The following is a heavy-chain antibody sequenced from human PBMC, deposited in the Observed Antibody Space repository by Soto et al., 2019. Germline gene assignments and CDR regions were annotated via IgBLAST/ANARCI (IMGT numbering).Heavy chain of an antibody. J-gene: IGHJ6*02. CDR2: ISFDGSNQ. V-gene: IGHV3-30-3*01. CDR3: ARERSSGYHPHYDMDV. CDR1: KFTFSSYP. Sequence: QVQLVESGGGVVQPGRSLRLSCGASKFTFSSYPMHWVRQAPGKGLEWVALISFDGSNQYYADSVKGRFTISRDNSRNSLDLQMNSVRAGDTAVYFCARERSSGYHPHYDMDVWGQGTTVTVSS. D-gene: IGHD3-22*01.